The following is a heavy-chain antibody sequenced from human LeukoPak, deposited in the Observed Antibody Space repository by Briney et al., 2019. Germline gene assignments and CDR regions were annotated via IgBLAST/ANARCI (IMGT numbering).Heavy chain of an antibody. V-gene: IGHV1-69*13. J-gene: IGHJ4*02. CDR3: ARDPSSATGNFDY. CDR1: GGTFSSYA. D-gene: IGHD1-14*01. Sequence: SVKVSCKASGGTFSSYAISWVRQAPGQGLERMGGIIPLFGTANYAQKFQGRVTITADESTSTAYMQLSSLRSEDTAVYYCARDPSSATGNFDYWGQGTLVTVSS. CDR2: IIPLFGTA.